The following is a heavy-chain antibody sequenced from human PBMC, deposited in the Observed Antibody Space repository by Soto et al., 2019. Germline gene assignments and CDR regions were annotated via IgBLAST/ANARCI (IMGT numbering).Heavy chain of an antibody. CDR1: VGSITSSSDY. V-gene: IGHV4-39*01. D-gene: IGHD3-22*01. CDR3: ASRSYYHHTSRVPY. J-gene: IGHJ4*02. Sequence: PSETLSLTCTVSVGSITSSSDYLGWIRQPPGKGLEWIATIYYGWRTYYSPYLKSRANISVDTSNNQFYLKLSSVNAADTAVYYCASRSYYHHTSRVPYWGQGTLVTVSS. CDR2: IYYGWRT.